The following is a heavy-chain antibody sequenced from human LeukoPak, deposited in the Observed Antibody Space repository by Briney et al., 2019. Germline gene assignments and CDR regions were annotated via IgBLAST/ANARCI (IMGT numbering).Heavy chain of an antibody. CDR1: GFTFSSYA. D-gene: IGHD3-3*01. J-gene: IGHJ4*02. Sequence: GGSLRLSCAASGFTFSSYAMSWVRQAPGKGLEWVSAISGSGGSTYYADSVKGRFTISRDNSKNTLYLQMNSLIAEDTAVYYCAKDRHYDFWSGYPQGFDYWGQGTLVTVSS. V-gene: IGHV3-23*01. CDR2: ISGSGGST. CDR3: AKDRHYDFWSGYPQGFDY.